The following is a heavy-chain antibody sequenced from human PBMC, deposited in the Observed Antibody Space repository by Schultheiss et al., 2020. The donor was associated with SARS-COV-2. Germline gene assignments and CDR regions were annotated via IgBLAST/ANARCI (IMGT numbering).Heavy chain of an antibody. CDR3: ARDRSSGSLDY. CDR1: GFTFSRYG. CDR2: IWYDGSNK. J-gene: IGHJ4*02. Sequence: GGSLRLSCAASGFTFSRYGMQWVRQAPGKGLEWVAVIWYDGSNKYYAESVKGRFTISRDNSKNTLYLQMNSLRAEDTAVYYCARDRSSGSLDYWGQGTLVTVSS. D-gene: IGHD1-26*01. V-gene: IGHV3-33*01.